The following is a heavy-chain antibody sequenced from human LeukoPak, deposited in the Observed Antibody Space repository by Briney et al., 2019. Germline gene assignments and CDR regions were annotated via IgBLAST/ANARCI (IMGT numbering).Heavy chain of an antibody. D-gene: IGHD5-18*01. J-gene: IGHJ4*02. V-gene: IGHV3-7*01. Sequence: GGSLRLSCAASGFTFSIYWISWVRQAPGKGLEWVANIKQDGSEKYYVDSVKGRFTISRDNAKNSVYLQMNSLRAEDTAVYYCARAEGYGRYWGQGTLVTVSS. CDR2: IKQDGSEK. CDR1: GFTFSIYW. CDR3: ARAEGYGRY.